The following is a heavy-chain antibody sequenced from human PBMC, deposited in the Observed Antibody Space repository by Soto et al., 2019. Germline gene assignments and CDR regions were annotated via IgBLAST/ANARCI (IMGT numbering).Heavy chain of an antibody. CDR3: AKIHTTGTPGAFDI. Sequence: GGSLRLSCAASGFTFSSYNMNWVRQAPGKGLEWVSYISASGGTMYYADSVKGRFTISRDNSKNTLYLQMNSLRAEDTAVYYCAKIHTTGTPGAFDIWGQGTMVTVSS. CDR1: GFTFSSYN. CDR2: ISASGGTM. V-gene: IGHV3-48*01. J-gene: IGHJ3*02. D-gene: IGHD1-1*01.